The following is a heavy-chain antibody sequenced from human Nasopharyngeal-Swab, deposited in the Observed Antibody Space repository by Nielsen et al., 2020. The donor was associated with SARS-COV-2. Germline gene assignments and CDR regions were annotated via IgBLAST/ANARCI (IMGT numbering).Heavy chain of an antibody. D-gene: IGHD2-21*01. CDR1: GFTFSAFW. CDR2: IKKDGGEK. Sequence: GGSLRLSCAASGFTFSAFWMSWVRQAPGKGLEWVANIKKDGGEKNYVDSVKGRFTASRDNAKNSLYLQMNSLRAEDTAVYYCARENCGGDCYSPGYYYYGMDVWGQGTTVTVSS. J-gene: IGHJ6*02. CDR3: ARENCGGDCYSPGYYYYGMDV. V-gene: IGHV3-7*01.